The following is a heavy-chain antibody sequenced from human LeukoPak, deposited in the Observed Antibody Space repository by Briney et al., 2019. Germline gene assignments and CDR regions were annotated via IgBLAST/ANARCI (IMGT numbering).Heavy chain of an antibody. D-gene: IGHD5-24*01. J-gene: IGHJ4*02. CDR1: GGSISSSSYY. V-gene: IGHV4-39*01. CDR3: ARRDGYNWYYLDY. Sequence: SETLSLTCTVSGGSISSSSYYWGWIRQPPGKGLEWIGSIYYSGSTYYNPSLKSRVTISVDTPKNQLSLKLRSVTAADTAVYYCARRDGYNWYYLDYWGQGTLVSVSS. CDR2: IYYSGST.